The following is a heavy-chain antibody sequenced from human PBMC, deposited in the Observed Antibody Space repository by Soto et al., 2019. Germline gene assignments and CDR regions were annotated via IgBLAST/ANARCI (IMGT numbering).Heavy chain of an antibody. J-gene: IGHJ5*02. CDR1: GFTFSSYS. V-gene: IGHV3-21*01. Sequence: GGSLRLSCAASGFTFSSYSMNWVRQAPGKGLEWVSSISRDSSFTYYADSVKGRFTISRDNAKNSLYLQLDSLRVEDTAVYHCERARSGPVQSGLGPWGQGALVTVSS. D-gene: IGHD1-26*01. CDR3: ERARSGPVQSGLGP. CDR2: ISRDSSFT.